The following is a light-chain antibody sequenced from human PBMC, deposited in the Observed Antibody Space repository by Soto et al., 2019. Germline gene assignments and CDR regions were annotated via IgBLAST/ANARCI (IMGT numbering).Light chain of an antibody. CDR3: QQYQSWPRT. J-gene: IGKJ1*01. V-gene: IGKV3-15*01. CDR2: GAS. Sequence: EIVMTQSPATLSVSPGERATLSCRASQSVSSNLAWYQQKPGQAPRLLIYGASTRATGIPARFSGSGSGTEFTLTISSLQSEDFGVYYCQQYQSWPRTFGQGTKVEVK. CDR1: QSVSSN.